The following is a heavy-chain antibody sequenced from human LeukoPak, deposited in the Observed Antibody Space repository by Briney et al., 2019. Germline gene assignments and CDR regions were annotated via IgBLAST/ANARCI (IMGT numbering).Heavy chain of an antibody. CDR2: IYYSGST. CDR3: ARQASGHLDV. D-gene: IGHD2-15*01. V-gene: IGHV4-59*01. Sequence: PSETLSLTCTVSGGSISSYYWSWIRQPPGKGLEWIGYIYYSGSTNYNPSLKSRVTISVDTSRNQFSLKLSSVTAADTAVYYCARQASGHLDVWGKGTTVTVSS. J-gene: IGHJ6*04. CDR1: GGSISSYY.